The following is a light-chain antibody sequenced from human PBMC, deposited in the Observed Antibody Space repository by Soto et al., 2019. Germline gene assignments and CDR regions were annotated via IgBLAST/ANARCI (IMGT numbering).Light chain of an antibody. J-gene: IGKJ1*01. V-gene: IGKV3-20*01. CDR1: QSVSSY. Sequence: TQSQATLSLSPGDRANISCRASQSVSSYLAWYQRKPGQAPRLLIYAASSRATGIPDRFSGGGSGTDFTLTISRLEPEDFAVYYCQKCGSSPWKCGQGTKGAIK. CDR3: QKCGSSPWK. CDR2: AAS.